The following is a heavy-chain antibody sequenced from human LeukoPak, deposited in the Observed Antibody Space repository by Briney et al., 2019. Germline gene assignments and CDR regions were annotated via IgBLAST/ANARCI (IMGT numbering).Heavy chain of an antibody. CDR2: INPNSGGT. Sequence: GASVKVSCKASGYTFTGYYMHWVRQAPGQGLEWMGWINPNSGGTNYAQKFQGRVTMTRDTSISTAYMELSRLRSEDTAVYYCARDLPVLWFGELPGPSWGQGTLVTVSS. CDR1: GYTFTGYY. V-gene: IGHV1-2*02. CDR3: ARDLPVLWFGELPGPS. D-gene: IGHD3-10*01. J-gene: IGHJ4*02.